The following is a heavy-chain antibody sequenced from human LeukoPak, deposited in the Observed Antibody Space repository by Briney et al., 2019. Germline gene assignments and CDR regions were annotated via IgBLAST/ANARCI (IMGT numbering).Heavy chain of an antibody. CDR1: GYTFSSYG. CDR2: MSPNSGYT. J-gene: IGHJ3*02. V-gene: IGHV1-8*02. CDR3: VRNKDGFYI. Sequence: GASVKVSCKASGYTFSSYGISWVRQAPGQGLEWMGRMSPNSGYTGYAQKFQGRVTMTRDTSISTAFMELSSLRSEDTAMYYCVRNKDGFYIWGQGTMVTVSS.